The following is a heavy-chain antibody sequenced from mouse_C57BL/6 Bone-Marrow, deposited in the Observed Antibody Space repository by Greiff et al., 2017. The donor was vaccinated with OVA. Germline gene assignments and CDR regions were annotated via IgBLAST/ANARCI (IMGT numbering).Heavy chain of an antibody. D-gene: IGHD1-1*01. V-gene: IGHV1-26*01. CDR1: GYTFTDYY. Sequence: EVQLQQSGPELVKPGASVKISCKASGYTFTDYYMNWVKQSHGKSLEWIGDINPNNGGTSYNQKFKGKATLTVDKSASTAYLELRSLTSEDYAVYYCARRGSGSRIDYWGQGTTLTVSS. J-gene: IGHJ2*01. CDR3: ARRGSGSRIDY. CDR2: INPNNGGT.